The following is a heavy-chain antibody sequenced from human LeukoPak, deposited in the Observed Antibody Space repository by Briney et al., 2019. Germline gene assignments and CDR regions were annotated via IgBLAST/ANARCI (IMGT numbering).Heavy chain of an antibody. Sequence: SETLSLTCAVYGGXFSGYYWNWIRQPPGKGLEWIGEINHSGSTNHNPSLKSRVTISVDTSKNQFSLKLSSVTAADTAVYYCARGRDYSNYVAGWFDPWGQGTLVTVSS. CDR3: ARGRDYSNYVAGWFDP. CDR2: INHSGST. CDR1: GGXFSGYY. V-gene: IGHV4-34*01. J-gene: IGHJ5*02. D-gene: IGHD4-11*01.